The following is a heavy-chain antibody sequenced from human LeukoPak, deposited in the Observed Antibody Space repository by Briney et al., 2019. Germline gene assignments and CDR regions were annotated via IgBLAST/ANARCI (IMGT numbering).Heavy chain of an antibody. CDR1: GGSFSGYY. D-gene: IGHD3-16*01. J-gene: IGHJ5*02. CDR3: ARGGGYNWFDP. Sequence: SETLSLTCAVYGGSFSGYYWSWIRQPPGKGLEWIGEINHSGSTNYNPSLKSRVTISVDTSKNQFSLKLSSVTAADTAVYYCARGGGYNWFDPWGQGTLVTVSS. V-gene: IGHV4-34*01. CDR2: INHSGST.